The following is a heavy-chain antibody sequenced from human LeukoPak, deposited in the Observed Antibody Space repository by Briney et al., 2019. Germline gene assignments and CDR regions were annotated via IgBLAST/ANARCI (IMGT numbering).Heavy chain of an antibody. CDR1: GGSFSGYY. Sequence: SETLSLTCAVYGGSFSGYYWSWIRQPPGKGLEWIGEINHSGSTNYNPSLKSRVTISVDTSKNQFSLKLSSVTAADTAVYYCARGQVQGTRFKLELPRYFQHWGQGTLVTVSS. D-gene: IGHD1-7*01. V-gene: IGHV4-34*01. CDR3: ARGQVQGTRFKLELPRYFQH. J-gene: IGHJ1*01. CDR2: INHSGST.